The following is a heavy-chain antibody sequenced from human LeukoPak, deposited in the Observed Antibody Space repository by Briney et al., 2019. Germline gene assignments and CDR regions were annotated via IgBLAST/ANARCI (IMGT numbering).Heavy chain of an antibody. D-gene: IGHD3-22*01. J-gene: IGHJ4*02. CDR1: GGTFSSYA. CDR2: LIPIFGTT. Sequence: SVKVSCKASGGTFSSYAISWMRQAPGQGLEWMGGLIPIFGTTNYAQKFQGRVTITADESTSTAYMELSSLRSEDTAVYYCARGDSAYYDSSTYSTLKFFYFDYWGQGSLVTVSS. V-gene: IGHV1-69*13. CDR3: ARGDSAYYDSSTYSTLKFFYFDY.